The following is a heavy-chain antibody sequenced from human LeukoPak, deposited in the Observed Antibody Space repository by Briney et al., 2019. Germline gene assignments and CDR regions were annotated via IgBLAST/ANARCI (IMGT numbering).Heavy chain of an antibody. CDR3: ARVVLAYYYGSGSYGWFDP. D-gene: IGHD3-10*01. CDR1: GGSISSTIHY. Sequence: PSETLSLTCTVSGGSISSTIHYWGWIRQPPGKGLEWIGTIYYSGSTYYNPSLKSRVTISVDTSKNQFSLKLSSVTAADTAVYYCARVVLAYYYGSGSYGWFDPWGQGTLVTVSS. CDR2: IYYSGST. V-gene: IGHV4-39*07. J-gene: IGHJ5*02.